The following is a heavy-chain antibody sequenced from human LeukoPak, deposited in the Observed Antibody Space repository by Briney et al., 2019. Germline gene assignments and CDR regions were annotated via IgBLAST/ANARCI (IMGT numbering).Heavy chain of an antibody. Sequence: GGSLRLSCAVSGFTFSSYSMNWVRQAPGKGLEWVSSISSSSSYIYYADSVKGRFTISRDNSKNTLYLQMNSLRAEDTAVYYCARDGGSGSLSDNWFDPWGQGTLVTVSS. CDR1: GFTFSSYS. CDR2: ISSSSSYI. CDR3: ARDGGSGSLSDNWFDP. V-gene: IGHV3-21*01. J-gene: IGHJ5*02. D-gene: IGHD3-10*01.